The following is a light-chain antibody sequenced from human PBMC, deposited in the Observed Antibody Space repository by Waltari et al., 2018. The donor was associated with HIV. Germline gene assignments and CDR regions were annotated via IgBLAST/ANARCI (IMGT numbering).Light chain of an antibody. CDR3: QQSFSAPT. CDR1: QNITHY. CDR2: GAT. J-gene: IGKJ5*01. V-gene: IGKV1-39*01. Sequence: DIQMAQSPSSLSASIGDRVTIPCRASQNITHYLNWYHQRPGKAPRLLIYGATRLQGGVPSRFRGIGSGTFFTLIITSLQPEDFGTYYTQQSFSAPTFGRGTRVDIK.